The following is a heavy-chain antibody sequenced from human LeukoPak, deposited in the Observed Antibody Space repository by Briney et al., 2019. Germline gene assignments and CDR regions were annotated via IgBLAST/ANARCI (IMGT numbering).Heavy chain of an antibody. J-gene: IGHJ4*02. CDR2: INHSGST. D-gene: IGHD6-6*01. CDR1: GFTFSSYS. Sequence: GSLRLSCAASGFTFSSYSVNTIREPPGTGLGWFGEINHSGSTHYNPSLKSRVTISVETSKNQFSLKLSSVTAADTAVYYCARGRTLAARPHVYYVDHWGKGTLVPVST. V-gene: IGHV4-34*01. CDR3: ARGRTLAARPHVYYVDH.